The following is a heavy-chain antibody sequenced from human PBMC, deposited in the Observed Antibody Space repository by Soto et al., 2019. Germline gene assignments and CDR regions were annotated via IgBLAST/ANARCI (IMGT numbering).Heavy chain of an antibody. CDR1: GFIISNNF. CDR2: IYSAGST. V-gene: IGHV3-53*01. Sequence: GGSLRLFCAASGFIISNNFMSWVRQAPGKGLEWVSVIYSAGSTYYADSVKGRFTISRDNSKNTLYLQMNSLRTEDTAVYYCARVPYYGAAVDYWGQGTLVTVSS. J-gene: IGHJ4*02. CDR3: ARVPYYGAAVDY. D-gene: IGHD3-10*01.